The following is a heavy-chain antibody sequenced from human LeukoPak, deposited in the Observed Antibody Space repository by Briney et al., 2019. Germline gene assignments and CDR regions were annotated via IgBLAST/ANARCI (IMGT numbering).Heavy chain of an antibody. D-gene: IGHD6-19*01. J-gene: IGHJ4*02. V-gene: IGHV4-34*01. CDR2: INHSGST. Sequence: TSETLSLTCAVYGGSFSGYYWSWIRQPPGKGLEWIGEINHSGSTNYNPSLKSRVTIFVDTHKNQLSHMLSSVTDADTAVDYYARGLSSVWNGGGLDYWGQGTLVTVSS. CDR3: ARGLSSVWNGGGLDY. CDR1: GGSFSGYY.